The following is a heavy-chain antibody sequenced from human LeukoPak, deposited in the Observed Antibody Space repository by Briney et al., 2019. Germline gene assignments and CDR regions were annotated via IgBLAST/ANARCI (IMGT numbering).Heavy chain of an antibody. CDR3: ARAAVLYDGYMDV. Sequence: SVKVSCKASGYTFASYDISWVRQAPGQGLEWMGRIIPIFGTANYAQKFQGRVTITTDESTSTAYMELSSLRSEDTAVYYCARAAVLYDGYMDVWGKGTTVTVSS. CDR1: GYTFASYD. J-gene: IGHJ6*03. CDR2: IIPIFGTA. D-gene: IGHD5/OR15-5a*01. V-gene: IGHV1-69*05.